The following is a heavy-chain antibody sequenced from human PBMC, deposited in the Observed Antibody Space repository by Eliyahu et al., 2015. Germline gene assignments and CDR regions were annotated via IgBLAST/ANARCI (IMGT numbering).Heavy chain of an antibody. Sequence: QITLKESGPTLVKPTQTLTLTCTFSGFSLSTSGVGVGWIRQPPGKALEWLALIYWNDDKRYSPSLKSRLTITKDTSKNQVVLTMTNMDPVDTATYYCAHATFYDFWSGYGTTFDYWGQGTLVTVSS. J-gene: IGHJ4*02. CDR2: IYWNDDK. D-gene: IGHD3-3*01. CDR3: AHATFYDFWSGYGTTFDY. V-gene: IGHV2-5*01. CDR1: GFSLSTSGVG.